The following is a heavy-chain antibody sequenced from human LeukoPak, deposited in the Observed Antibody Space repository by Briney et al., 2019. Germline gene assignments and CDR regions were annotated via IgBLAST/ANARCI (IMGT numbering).Heavy chain of an antibody. CDR3: ARASVRGVYFDY. Sequence: ASVKVSCKASGGTFSSYAISWVRQAPGQGLEWMGRIIPTLGIANYAQKFQGRVTITADKSTSTAYMELSSLRSEDTAVYYCARASVRGVYFDYWGQGTLVTVSS. J-gene: IGHJ4*02. V-gene: IGHV1-69*04. CDR1: GGTFSSYA. D-gene: IGHD3-10*01. CDR2: IIPTLGIA.